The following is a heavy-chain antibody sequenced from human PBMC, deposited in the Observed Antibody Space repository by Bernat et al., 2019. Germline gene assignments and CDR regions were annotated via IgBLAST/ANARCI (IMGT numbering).Heavy chain of an antibody. CDR2: ISYDGSNK. J-gene: IGHJ1*01. V-gene: IGHV3-30*18. D-gene: IGHD2-2*02. CDR3: AKDRDCSSTSCYSFQH. Sequence: VQLVESGGGLVKPGGSLRLSCAASGFTFSSYGMHWVRQAPGKGLEWVAVISYDGSNKYYADSVKGRFTISRDNSKNTLYLQMNSLRAEDTAVYYCAKDRDCSSTSCYSFQHWGQGTLVTVSS. CDR1: GFTFSSYG.